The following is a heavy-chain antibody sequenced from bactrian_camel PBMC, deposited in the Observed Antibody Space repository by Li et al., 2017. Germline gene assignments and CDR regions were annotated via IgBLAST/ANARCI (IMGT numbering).Heavy chain of an antibody. V-gene: IGHV3S53*01. D-gene: IGHD7*01. J-gene: IGHJ4*01. Sequence: QVQLVESGGGLVQPGGSLRLSCAAGEDRFRRYYMGWFRQAPGKEREGVAGTDSAGRAVYVDSVKGRFTISKDNVKNTLYLQMNDLKSEDTAMYYCAADNVNLQLARHYSYWGQGTQVTVS. CDR1: EDRFRRYY. CDR2: TDSAGRA. CDR3: AADNVNLQLARHYSY.